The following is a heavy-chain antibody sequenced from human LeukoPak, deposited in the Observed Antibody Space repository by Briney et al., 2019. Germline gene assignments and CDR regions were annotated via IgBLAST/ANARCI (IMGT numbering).Heavy chain of an antibody. CDR3: ARAVIAAAGTFDY. D-gene: IGHD6-13*01. CDR1: GFTFSSYG. V-gene: IGHV3-30*03. J-gene: IGHJ4*02. Sequence: GSLRLSCAASGFTFSSYGMHWVRQAPGKGLEWVAVISYDGSNKYYADSVKGRFTISRDNSKNTLYLQMNSLRAEDTAVYYCARAVIAAAGTFDYWGQGTLVTVSS. CDR2: ISYDGSNK.